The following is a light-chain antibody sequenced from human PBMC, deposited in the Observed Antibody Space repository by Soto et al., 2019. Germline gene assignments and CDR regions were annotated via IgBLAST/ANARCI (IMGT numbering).Light chain of an antibody. V-gene: IGKV1-5*03. Sequence: IQMTQSPSTLSASVGDTVTITCRASESIYSWLAWYKQIPGKAPQLLIYKTSTLQGGVPSSFSCSGSGAEYSFTISSLQPDDFATYFCQEYNTNSRTFGQWTRV. CDR1: ESIYSW. CDR2: KTS. J-gene: IGKJ1*01. CDR3: QEYNTNSRT.